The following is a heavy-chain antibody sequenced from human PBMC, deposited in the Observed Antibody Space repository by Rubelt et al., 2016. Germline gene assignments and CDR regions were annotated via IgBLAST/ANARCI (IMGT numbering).Heavy chain of an antibody. J-gene: IGHJ4*02. CDR1: GFTFSNAW. V-gene: IGHV3-15*01. Sequence: EVQLVESGGGLVKPGGSLRLSCAASGFTFSNAWMSWVRQAPGKGLEWVGRIRSEIDGGTTDYPAPVKDRFTNSRDDSKTTLDLQMNSLKIEDTAVYYCTTYWFGEIRFEYWGQGTLVTVSS. CDR2: IRSEIDGGTT. D-gene: IGHD3-10*01. CDR3: TTYWFGEIRFEY.